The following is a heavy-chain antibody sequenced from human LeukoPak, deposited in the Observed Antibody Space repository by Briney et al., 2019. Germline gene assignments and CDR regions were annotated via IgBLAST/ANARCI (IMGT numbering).Heavy chain of an antibody. D-gene: IGHD6-6*01. CDR2: IFYTGSN. V-gene: IGHV4-59*11. J-gene: IGHJ4*02. Sequence: PSETLSLTCTVSGDSMSIHYWTWIRQDPGKGREWLGNIFYTGSNSYNPALKSRVSISLDTSNNQFSLKLRSVPAADTAVYYCAKEGGPARPGLDSWGQGTLVTVSS. CDR3: AKEGGPARPGLDS. CDR1: GDSMSIHY.